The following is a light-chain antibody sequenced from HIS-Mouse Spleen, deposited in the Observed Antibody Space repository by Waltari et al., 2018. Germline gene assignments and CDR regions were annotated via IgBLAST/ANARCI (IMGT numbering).Light chain of an antibody. CDR2: EDS. J-gene: IGLJ2*01. CDR1: ALPKKY. CDR3: YSTDSSGNHRV. V-gene: IGLV3-10*01. Sequence: SYELTQPPSVSVSPGQTGRITCSGDALPKKYAYWYQQKSGQAPVLVIYEDSKRPSGIPERFSGSSSGTMATVTISGAQVEDEADYYCYSTDSSGNHRVFGGGTKLTVL.